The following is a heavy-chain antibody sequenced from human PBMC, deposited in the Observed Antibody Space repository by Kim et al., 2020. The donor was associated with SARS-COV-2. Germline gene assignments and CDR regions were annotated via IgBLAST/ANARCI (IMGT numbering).Heavy chain of an antibody. Sequence: ASLKVSCKASGYSFTTFGITWVRQAPGQGLEWMGWIKPNSGNTNYAEKFQGRFTITADTSTATAYMELERLTSYDTAVHHCARSLHSDYDFGDGLMYNWF. CDR1: GYSFTTFG. D-gene: IGHD3-3*01. J-gene: IGHJ5*01. V-gene: IGHV1-18*04. CDR3: ARSLHSDYDFGDGLMYNWF. CDR2: IKPNSGNT.